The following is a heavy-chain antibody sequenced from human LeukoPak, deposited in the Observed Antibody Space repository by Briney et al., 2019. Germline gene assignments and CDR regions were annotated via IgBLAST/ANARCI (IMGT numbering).Heavy chain of an antibody. CDR2: IIPIIGTP. CDR1: GGSFSNNV. D-gene: IGHD6-13*01. CDR3: ARAGGSSGYVSLYY. V-gene: IGHV1-69*04. Sequence: SVKVSCKASGGSFSNNVISWVRQAPGQGLEWMGRIIPIIGTPDYAQKFQGRVTITADKSTHTASLELTSLKPAATAVYYCARAGGSSGYVSLYYWGRGTLVTVSS. J-gene: IGHJ4*02.